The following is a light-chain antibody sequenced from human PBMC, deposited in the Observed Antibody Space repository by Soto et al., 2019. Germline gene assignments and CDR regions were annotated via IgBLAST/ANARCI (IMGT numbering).Light chain of an antibody. V-gene: IGKV3-20*01. Sequence: EMVLTQSPGTLSLSPGERATLSCRASQSVSISYLAWYQQKPGQAPRPLIYGASSRAIGTPERFSGSGCGTDDTLGISRLVPEEVAVDYYQLSCSSPWTGGEGTNVDIK. CDR1: QSVSISY. CDR2: GAS. CDR3: QLSCSSPWT. J-gene: IGKJ1*01.